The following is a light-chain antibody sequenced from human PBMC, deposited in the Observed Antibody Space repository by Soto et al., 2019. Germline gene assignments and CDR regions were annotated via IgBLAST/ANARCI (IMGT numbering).Light chain of an antibody. CDR1: SSDIGLYNH. Sequence: QSVLTQPASVSGSPGQSITIPCTGSSSDIGLYNHVSWYQQHPGKAPKLLIYDVSYRPSGVPDRFSGSKSGNTASLTVSGLQAEYEADYYCSSYAGSNNFALYVFGTGTKVTVL. V-gene: IGLV2-8*01. CDR2: DVS. J-gene: IGLJ1*01. CDR3: SSYAGSNNFALYV.